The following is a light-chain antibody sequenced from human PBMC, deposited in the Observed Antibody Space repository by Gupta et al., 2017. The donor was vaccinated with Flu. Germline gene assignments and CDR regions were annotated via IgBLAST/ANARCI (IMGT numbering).Light chain of an antibody. CDR1: NSGIYS. Sequence: SYVLTPPPSVSVSPGKTATLTCGGNNSGIYSVQLYQQKPGKAPVLVVHDDSERPSGIPERFSGSNSETTATLTIRRVEAGDEDDYYCQGWDSSDDDVVFGGGTKLTVL. CDR3: QGWDSSDDDVV. J-gene: IGLJ2*01. CDR2: DDS. V-gene: IGLV3-21*03.